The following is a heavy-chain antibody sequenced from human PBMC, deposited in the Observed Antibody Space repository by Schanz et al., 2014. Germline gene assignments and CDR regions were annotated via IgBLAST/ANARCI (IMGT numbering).Heavy chain of an antibody. V-gene: IGHV1-8*01. CDR1: GYTFSNDD. Sequence: QVQLVQSGAELRKPGTSVKVSCKTSGYTFSNDDINWVRQAIGQGPEWMGWMNPNSGNTGFAQKFRGRVTMTRNTSMSTAYIELHILTSEDTAVYYCARGRTFDYWGQGSLVTVSP. J-gene: IGHJ4*02. CDR3: ARGRTFDY. CDR2: MNPNSGNT.